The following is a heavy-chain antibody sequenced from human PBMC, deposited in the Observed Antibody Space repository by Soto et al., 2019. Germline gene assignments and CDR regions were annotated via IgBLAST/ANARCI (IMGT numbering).Heavy chain of an antibody. Sequence: QVQLVQSGAEVKKPGSSVKVSCKASGGIFSTYAISWLRQAPGQGLEWMGGIIPLFGTPNYAQRFQGRVTITADESTSTAYMERSRLRSEDTAVYYCARDRDDYGSGNYYNRIAFWGQGPLVTVSS. J-gene: IGHJ4*02. CDR1: GGIFSTYA. D-gene: IGHD3-10*01. V-gene: IGHV1-69*01. CDR3: ARDRDDYGSGNYYNRIAF. CDR2: IIPLFGTP.